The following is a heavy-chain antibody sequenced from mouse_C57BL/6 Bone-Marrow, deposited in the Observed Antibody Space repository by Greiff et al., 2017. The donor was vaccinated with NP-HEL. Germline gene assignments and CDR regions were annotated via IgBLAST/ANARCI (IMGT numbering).Heavy chain of an antibody. CDR3: ERLHYYGSSMYFDY. J-gene: IGHJ2*01. Sequence: VQLQQSGPELVKPGASVKMSCKASGYTFTDYNMHWVKQSHGKSLEWIGYINPNNGGTSYNQKFKGKATLTVNKSSSTAYMELRSLTSEDSAVYYCERLHYYGSSMYFDYWGQGTTLTVSS. D-gene: IGHD1-1*01. V-gene: IGHV1-22*01. CDR1: GYTFTDYN. CDR2: INPNNGGT.